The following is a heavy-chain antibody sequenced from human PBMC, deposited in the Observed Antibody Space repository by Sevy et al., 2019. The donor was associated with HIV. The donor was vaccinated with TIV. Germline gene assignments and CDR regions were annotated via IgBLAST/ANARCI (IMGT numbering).Heavy chain of an antibody. Sequence: GGSLRLSCAASTFTFGHYAMHWVRQAPGNGLQWVAGISYEGSNEYYTDSVKGRFTISRDNSKNTLNLEMNNLRVEDTALYYCARDWGTPPTAILYYFDFSGQRITVTVSS. CDR3: ARDWGTPPTAILYYFDF. V-gene: IGHV3-30*04. CDR1: TFTFGHYA. CDR2: ISYEGSNE. D-gene: IGHD3-16*01. J-gene: IGHJ4*02.